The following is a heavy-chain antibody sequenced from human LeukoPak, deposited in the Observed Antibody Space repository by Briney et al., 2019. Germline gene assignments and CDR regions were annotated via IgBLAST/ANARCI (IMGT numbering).Heavy chain of an antibody. CDR2: INHSGST. J-gene: IGHJ2*01. CDR3: ARRGRRKVVSGYYWYFDL. D-gene: IGHD5-12*01. Sequence: SETLSLTCAVYGGSFSGYYWSWIRQPPGKGLEWIGEINHSGSTNYNPSLKSRVTISVDTSKNQFSLKLSSVTAADTAVYYCARRGRRKVVSGYYWYFDLWGRGTLVTVSS. V-gene: IGHV4-34*01. CDR1: GGSFSGYY.